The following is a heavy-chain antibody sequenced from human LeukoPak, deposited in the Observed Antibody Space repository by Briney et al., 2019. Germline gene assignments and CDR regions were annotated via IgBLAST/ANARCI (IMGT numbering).Heavy chain of an antibody. V-gene: IGHV3-73*01. Sequence: PGGSLRLSCAASGFTFSGSAMHWVRQTSGKGLEWVGRIRNKANSYATAYAASVKGRFTISRDDSKNTVYLQMNSLKSEDTAVYYCARHAASGGSGVDYWGQGTLVTVSS. D-gene: IGHD3-10*01. J-gene: IGHJ4*02. CDR2: IRNKANSYAT. CDR1: GFTFSGSA. CDR3: ARHAASGGSGVDY.